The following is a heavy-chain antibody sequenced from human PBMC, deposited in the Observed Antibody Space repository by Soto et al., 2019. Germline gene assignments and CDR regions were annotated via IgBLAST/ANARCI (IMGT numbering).Heavy chain of an antibody. CDR2: ISSISSYI. V-gene: IGHV3-21*01. J-gene: IGHJ6*04. Sequence: FLRLTSAASGFKFRGHSLSWVRQAQGKRLESVSSISSISSYIYYAVSVKGRFTISRYNAKNTLYLQMNSQRAEDRAVYYCARDGHSSGWYVDYYHYGMDVWGEGTRVAVYS. D-gene: IGHD6-19*01. CDR1: GFKFRGHS. CDR3: ARDGHSSGWYVDYYHYGMDV.